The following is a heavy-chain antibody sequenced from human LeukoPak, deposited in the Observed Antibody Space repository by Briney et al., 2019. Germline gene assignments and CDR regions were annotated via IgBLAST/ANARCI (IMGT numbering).Heavy chain of an antibody. CDR1: GFTFSSYG. D-gene: IGHD1-1*01. J-gene: IGHJ6*02. CDR2: ISYDGSNK. Sequence: GRSLRLSCAASGFTFSSYGVHWVRQAPGRGPEGLRVISYDGSNKYYADSVKGRFTISRDNSKNTLYLQMNSLRAEDTAVYYCAKDDDIRGGYGMDVWGQGTTVTVSS. CDR3: AKDDDIRGGYGMDV. V-gene: IGHV3-30*18.